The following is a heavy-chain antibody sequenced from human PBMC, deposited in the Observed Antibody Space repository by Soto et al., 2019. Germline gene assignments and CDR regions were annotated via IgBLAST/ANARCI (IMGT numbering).Heavy chain of an antibody. J-gene: IGHJ6*02. V-gene: IGHV4-30-4*01. Sequence: SETLSLTCTVSGGSISSGDYYWSWIRQPPGKGLEWIGYIYYSGSTYYNPSLKSRVTISVDTSKNQFSLKLSSVTAADTAVYYCAREEYGSGSYSHFALPKFYYYYGMDVWGQGTTVTVSS. CDR3: AREEYGSGSYSHFALPKFYYYYGMDV. CDR1: GGSISSGDYY. CDR2: IYYSGST. D-gene: IGHD3-10*01.